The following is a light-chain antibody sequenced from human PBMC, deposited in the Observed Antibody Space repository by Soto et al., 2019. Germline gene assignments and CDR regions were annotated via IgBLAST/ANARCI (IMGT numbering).Light chain of an antibody. CDR3: QQYNNWPYT. CDR2: GAS. CDR1: QSVSSN. J-gene: IGKJ2*01. Sequence: EIVMTQSPDTLSVSPGERATLSCRASQSVSSNLAWYQQKPGQAPRHLIFGASTRATGIPARFSGSGSGTEFTLTISSLQSEDFAVYHCQQYNNWPYTFGQGTTLEIK. V-gene: IGKV3-15*01.